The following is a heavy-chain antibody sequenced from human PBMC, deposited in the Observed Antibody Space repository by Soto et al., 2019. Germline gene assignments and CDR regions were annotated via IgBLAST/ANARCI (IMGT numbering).Heavy chain of an antibody. V-gene: IGHV4-39*01. J-gene: IGHJ4*02. CDR3: ARQGLHGDYLLDY. CDR1: GGSISSSSYY. D-gene: IGHD4-17*01. Sequence: PSETLSLTCTVSGGSISSSSYYWGWIRQPPGKGLEGIGSIYYSGSTYYNPCLKSLVTISVDTSKNQFSLKLSSVTAADTAVYYCARQGLHGDYLLDYRGPATLVTVSS. CDR2: IYYSGST.